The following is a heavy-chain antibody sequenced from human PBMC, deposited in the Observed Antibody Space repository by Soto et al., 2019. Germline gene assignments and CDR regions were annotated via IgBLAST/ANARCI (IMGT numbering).Heavy chain of an antibody. CDR1: GFSLSTSGVG. Sequence: QITLKESGPPLVKPTQTLTLTCTFSGFSLSTSGVGVGWIRQPPGKALEWLALIYWDDDKRYSPSLKSRLTITKDTSKNQVVLTMTNMDPVDTATYYCAIITIFGVVISSFDYWGQGTLVTVSS. CDR2: IYWDDDK. V-gene: IGHV2-5*02. CDR3: AIITIFGVVISSFDY. J-gene: IGHJ4*02. D-gene: IGHD3-3*01.